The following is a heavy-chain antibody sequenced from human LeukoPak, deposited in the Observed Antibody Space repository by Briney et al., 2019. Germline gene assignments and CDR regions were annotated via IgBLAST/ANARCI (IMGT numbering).Heavy chain of an antibody. CDR2: IYYSGST. CDR3: ARGNSGYDFFYVGNFDY. J-gene: IGHJ4*02. CDR1: GGSISSGDYY. Sequence: SETLSLTCTVSGGSISSGDYYWSWIRQPPGKGLEWIGYIYYSGSTYYNPSLKSRVTISVDTSKNQFSLKLSSVTAADTAVYYSARGNSGYDFFYVGNFDYWGQGTLVTVSS. D-gene: IGHD5-12*01. V-gene: IGHV4-30-4*08.